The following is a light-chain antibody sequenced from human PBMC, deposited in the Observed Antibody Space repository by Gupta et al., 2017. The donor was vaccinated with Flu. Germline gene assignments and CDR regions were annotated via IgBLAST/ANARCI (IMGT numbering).Light chain of an antibody. Sequence: QSALTQPASVSGSPGQSITISCPGTSSDIGGSNYVSWYQQHPGKAPKLIIYEVNNRPSGVSSRFSGSNSGNTASLTISGLEAEDESDYFCSSYTSTNTFYVFGTGTKVTVL. CDR1: SSDIGGSNY. V-gene: IGLV2-14*01. CDR2: EVN. CDR3: SSYTSTNTFYV. J-gene: IGLJ1*01.